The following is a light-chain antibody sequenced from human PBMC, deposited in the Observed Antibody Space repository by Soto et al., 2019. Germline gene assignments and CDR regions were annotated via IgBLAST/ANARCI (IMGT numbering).Light chain of an antibody. V-gene: IGLV1-51*02. CDR1: SSNIGNNY. CDR3: GTWDSSLSVV. J-gene: IGLJ3*02. CDR2: ENN. Sequence: QSLLTQPPSVSAAPGQKVTISCSGSSSNIGNNYVSWYQQLPGTAPKLLIYENNKRPSGIPDRFSGSKSGTSATLGNTGPQTGDEADYYCGTWDSSLSVVFGGGTKLTVL.